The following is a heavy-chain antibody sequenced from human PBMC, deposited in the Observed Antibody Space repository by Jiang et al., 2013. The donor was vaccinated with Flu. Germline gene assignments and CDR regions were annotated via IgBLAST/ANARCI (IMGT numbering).Heavy chain of an antibody. CDR3: ARDVAAVRAPLVDY. CDR1: GYTFTSYG. D-gene: IGHD6-13*01. CDR2: ISAYNGDT. J-gene: IGHJ4*02. V-gene: IGHV1-18*04. Sequence: GAEVKKPGASVIVSCKASGYTFTSYGISWVRQAPGQGLEWMGWISAYNGDTNYAQKLQGRVTMTTDTSTSTAYMELRSLRSDDTAVYYCARDVAAVRAPLVDYWGQGTLVTVSS.